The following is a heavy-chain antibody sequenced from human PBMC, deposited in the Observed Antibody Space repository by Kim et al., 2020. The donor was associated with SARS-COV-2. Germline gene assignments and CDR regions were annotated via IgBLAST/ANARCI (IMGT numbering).Heavy chain of an antibody. D-gene: IGHD3-9*01. CDR2: IYYSGST. Sequence: SETLSLTCTVSGGSISSYYWSWIRQPPGKGLEWIGYIYYSGSTNYNPSLKSRVTISVDTSKNQFSLKLSSVTAADTAVYYCARFPFYDIPFGAFDIWGQGTMVTVSS. CDR3: ARFPFYDIPFGAFDI. CDR1: GGSISSYY. V-gene: IGHV4-59*13. J-gene: IGHJ3*02.